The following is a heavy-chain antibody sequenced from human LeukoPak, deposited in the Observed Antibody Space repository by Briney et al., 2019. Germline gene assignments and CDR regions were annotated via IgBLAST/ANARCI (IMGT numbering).Heavy chain of an antibody. CDR2: ILRDGSGT. CDR3: ARDAFYSSGTYFDY. D-gene: IGHD3-10*01. CDR1: GFTFSGSA. J-gene: IGHJ4*02. V-gene: IGHV3-30*04. Sequence: PGRSLRLSCAASGFTFSGSAIHWVRQAPGKGLEWVSVILRDGSGTYYADSVKGRFTISRDNSKNTVYLQMNGLEPDDTAVYYCARDAFYSSGTYFDYWGQGTLVTVSS.